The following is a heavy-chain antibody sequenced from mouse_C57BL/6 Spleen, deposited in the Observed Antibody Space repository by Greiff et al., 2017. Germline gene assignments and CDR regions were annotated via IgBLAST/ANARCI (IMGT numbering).Heavy chain of an antibody. CDR1: GFSLTSYG. D-gene: IGHD2-4*01. CDR3: AGYDYEYYYAMDY. J-gene: IGHJ4*01. CDR2: IWSGGST. V-gene: IGHV2-2*01. Sequence: VQRVESGPGLVQPSQSLSITCTVSGFSLTSYGVHWVRQSPGKGLEWLGVIWSGGSTDYNAAFISRLSISKDNSKSQVFFKMNSLQADDTAIYYCAGYDYEYYYAMDYWGQGTSVTVSS.